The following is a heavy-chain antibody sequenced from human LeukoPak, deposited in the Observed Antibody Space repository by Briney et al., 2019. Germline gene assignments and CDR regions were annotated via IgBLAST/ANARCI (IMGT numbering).Heavy chain of an antibody. CDR1: GYTFTSYA. CDR2: IIPILGIA. Sequence: ASVKVSCKASGYTFTSYAISWVRQAPGQGLEWMGRIIPILGIANYAQKFQGRVTITADKSTSTAYMELSSLRSEDTAVYYCARDRVGATTRWFDPWGQGTLVTVSS. CDR3: ARDRVGATTRWFDP. V-gene: IGHV1-69*04. J-gene: IGHJ5*02. D-gene: IGHD1-26*01.